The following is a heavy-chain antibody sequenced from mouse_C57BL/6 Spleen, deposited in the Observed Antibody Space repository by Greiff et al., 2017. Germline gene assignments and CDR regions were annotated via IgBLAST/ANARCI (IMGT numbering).Heavy chain of an antibody. D-gene: IGHD2-3*01. V-gene: IGHV5-16*01. Sequence: EVHLVESEGGLVQPGSSMKLSCTASGFTFSDYYMAWVRQVPEKGLEWVANINYDGSSTYYLDSLKSRFIISRDNAKNILYLQMSSLKSEDTATYYCAREGKGWSYFDYWGQGTTLTVSS. CDR3: AREGKGWSYFDY. CDR1: GFTFSDYY. CDR2: INYDGSST. J-gene: IGHJ2*01.